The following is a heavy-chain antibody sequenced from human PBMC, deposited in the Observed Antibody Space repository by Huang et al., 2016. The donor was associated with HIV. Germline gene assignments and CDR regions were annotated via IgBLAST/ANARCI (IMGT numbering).Heavy chain of an antibody. CDR3: ARERMMSWLDDHDAFDI. CDR2: INHSGST. J-gene: IGHJ3*02. D-gene: IGHD1-1*01. Sequence: QVQLQQWGAGLLQPSETLSLTCAVYGGSFSGYYWSWIRQSPGKGLEWIGEINHSGSTNYNPCLKSRLTISVDTSKNQFSLKLSSVTAADTAVYYCARERMMSWLDDHDAFDIWGQGTMVTVSS. CDR1: GGSFSGYY. V-gene: IGHV4-34*01.